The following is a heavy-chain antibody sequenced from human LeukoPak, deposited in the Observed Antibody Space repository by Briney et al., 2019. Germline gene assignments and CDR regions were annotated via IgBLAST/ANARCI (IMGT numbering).Heavy chain of an antibody. D-gene: IGHD2-15*01. J-gene: IGHJ4*02. Sequence: GGSLRLSCGAPGFTFSNYAMTWVRQAPGKGLEWVSTIGGSDGDSYNADSVKGRLTISRDNSKNTLYLQMNSLRAEDTAVYYCAKGGGGSSFDFWGQGTLVTVSS. CDR3: AKGGGGSSFDF. CDR1: GFTFSNYA. CDR2: IGGSDGDS. V-gene: IGHV3-23*01.